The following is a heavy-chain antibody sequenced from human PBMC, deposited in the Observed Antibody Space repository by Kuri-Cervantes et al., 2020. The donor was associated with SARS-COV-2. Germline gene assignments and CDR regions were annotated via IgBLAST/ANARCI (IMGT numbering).Heavy chain of an antibody. CDR2: ISSSGSTI. CDR3: AKDLGDFWRGYLPPSYGMDV. V-gene: IGHV3-11*01. D-gene: IGHD3-3*01. J-gene: IGHJ6*02. Sequence: GESLKISCAASGFTFSDYYMSWIRQAPGKGLEWVSYISSSGSTIYYADSVKGRLTISRDNSKNTLYLQMNSLRAEDTAIYYCAKDLGDFWRGYLPPSYGMDVWGQGTTVTVSS. CDR1: GFTFSDYY.